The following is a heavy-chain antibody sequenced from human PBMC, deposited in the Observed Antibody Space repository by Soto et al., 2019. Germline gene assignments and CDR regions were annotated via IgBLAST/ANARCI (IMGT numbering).Heavy chain of an antibody. CDR3: ARRGQQLTQYYFDY. CDR2: IYYSGST. D-gene: IGHD6-13*01. Sequence: ETLSLTCTVSGGSISSYYWSWIRQPPGKGLEWIGYIYYSGSTNYNPSLKSRVTISVDTSKNQFSLKLSSVTAADTAVYYCARRGQQLTQYYFDYWGQGTLVTVSS. V-gene: IGHV4-59*08. J-gene: IGHJ4*02. CDR1: GGSISSYY.